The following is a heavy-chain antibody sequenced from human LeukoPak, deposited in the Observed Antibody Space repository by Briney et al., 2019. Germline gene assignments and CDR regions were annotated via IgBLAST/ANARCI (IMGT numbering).Heavy chain of an antibody. J-gene: IGHJ4*02. CDR1: GYTFTSYG. D-gene: IGHD3-3*01. V-gene: IGHV1-18*01. CDR3: ARSHYDFWSGSSGDY. Sequence: ASVTVSCKASGYTFTSYGISWVRQAPGQGLEWMGWISAYNGNTNYAQKLQGRVTMTTDTSTSTAYMELRSLRSDDTAVYYCARSHYDFWSGSSGDYWGQGTMVTVSS. CDR2: ISAYNGNT.